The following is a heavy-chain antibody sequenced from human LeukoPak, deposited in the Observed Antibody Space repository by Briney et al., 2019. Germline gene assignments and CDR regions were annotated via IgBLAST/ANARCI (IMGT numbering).Heavy chain of an antibody. CDR3: ARACSSTSCSPTGYYYGMDV. CDR2: IYYSGST. Sequence: SETLSLTCAVYGGSFSGYYWSWIRQPPGKGLEWIGYIYYSGSTYYNPSLKSRVTISVDTSKNQFSLKLSSVTAADTAVYYCARACSSTSCSPTGYYYGMDVWGQGTTVTVSS. V-gene: IGHV4-34*09. CDR1: GGSFSGYY. J-gene: IGHJ6*02. D-gene: IGHD2-2*01.